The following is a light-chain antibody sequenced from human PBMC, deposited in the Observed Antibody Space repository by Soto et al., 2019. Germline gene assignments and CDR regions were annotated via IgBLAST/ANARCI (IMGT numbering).Light chain of an antibody. CDR3: QHYNSYAEA. CDR2: KAS. J-gene: IGKJ1*01. CDR1: QTISSW. Sequence: DIQMTQSPSTLSGSVGDRVTITCRATQTISSWLAWYQQKPGKAPKLLIYKASTLKSGVPSRFSGSGSGTGFPLTLSSLQPDDFATYDCQHYNSYAEAFGRGTKVELK. V-gene: IGKV1-5*03.